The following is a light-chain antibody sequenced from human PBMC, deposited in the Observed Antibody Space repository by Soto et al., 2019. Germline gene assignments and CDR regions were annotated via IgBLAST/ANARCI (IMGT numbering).Light chain of an antibody. J-gene: IGKJ1*01. CDR2: KAS. CDR1: QSISSW. CDR3: QQYESYSRT. Sequence: DIQITQSPSTLSASVGDRVTITCRASQSISSWLAWYQQKPGKAPKLLIYKASSLESGVPSRFSGSGSGTEFTLTISSLQPDDFATYYCQQYESYSRTFGQGTKVDIK. V-gene: IGKV1-5*03.